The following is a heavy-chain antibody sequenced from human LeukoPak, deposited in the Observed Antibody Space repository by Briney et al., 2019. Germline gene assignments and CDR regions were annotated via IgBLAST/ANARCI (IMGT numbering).Heavy chain of an antibody. CDR3: ARVDWSSGIAAADTYFDY. Sequence: EASVKVSCKASGYSFTSFGMNWVRQAPGQGLEWMGWINTNTGNPTYAQGFTGRFVFSLDTSVSTAYLQISSLKAEDTAVYYCARVDWSSGIAAADTYFDYWGQGTLVTVSS. V-gene: IGHV7-4-1*02. CDR2: INTNTGNP. D-gene: IGHD6-13*01. CDR1: GYSFTSFG. J-gene: IGHJ4*02.